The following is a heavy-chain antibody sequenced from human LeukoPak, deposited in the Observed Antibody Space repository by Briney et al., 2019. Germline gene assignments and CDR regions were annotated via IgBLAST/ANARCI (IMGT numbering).Heavy chain of an antibody. CDR3: AAVNQGAAGTGFDY. D-gene: IGHD6-13*01. Sequence: SETLSLTCTVSGGSISSYYWSWIRQPPGKGLEWIGYIYYSGSTNYNPSLKSRVTMSVDTSKNQFSLKLSSVTAADTAVYYCAAVNQGAAGTGFDYWGQGTLVTVSS. V-gene: IGHV4-59*12. CDR1: GGSISSYY. J-gene: IGHJ4*02. CDR2: IYYSGST.